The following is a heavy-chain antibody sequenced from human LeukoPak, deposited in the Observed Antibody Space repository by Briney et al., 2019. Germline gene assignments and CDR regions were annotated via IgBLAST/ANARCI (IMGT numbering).Heavy chain of an antibody. CDR1: GFTFSSYW. V-gene: IGHV3-74*01. CDR3: AGLETVVPGY. D-gene: IGHD4-23*01. CDR2: INGDGSST. J-gene: IGHJ4*02. Sequence: GGSLRLSCAASGFTFSSYWMHWVRQAPGKGLVWVSRINGDGSSTSYADSVKGRFTISRDNAKNSLYLQMNSLRAEDTAVYYCAGLETVVPGYWGQGTLVTVSS.